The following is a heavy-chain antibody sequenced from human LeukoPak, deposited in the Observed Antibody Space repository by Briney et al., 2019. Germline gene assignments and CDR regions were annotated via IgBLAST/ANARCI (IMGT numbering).Heavy chain of an antibody. CDR1: GFTFTAYD. V-gene: IGHV1-2*06. CDR3: ARDRLSAAGRGG. J-gene: IGHJ4*02. D-gene: IGHD6-13*01. CDR2: INTNSGDT. Sequence: GASVKVSCKASGFTFTAYDLHWVRQAPGHGPEWMGRINTNSGDTNYGQKFQDRVTMTRDTSITTVYMELSRLTSDDTAVNYCARDRLSAAGRGGWGPGTLVTVSS.